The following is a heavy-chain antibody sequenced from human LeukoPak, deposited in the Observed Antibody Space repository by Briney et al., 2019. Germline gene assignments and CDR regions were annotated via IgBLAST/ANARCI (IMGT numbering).Heavy chain of an antibody. CDR1: GGSFSGYY. D-gene: IGHD7-27*01. CDR3: ARGLGPGLRHYYMDV. J-gene: IGHJ6*03. V-gene: IGHV4-34*01. CDR2: INHSGST. Sequence: SETLSLTCAVYGGSFSGYYWSWIRQPPGKGLEWIGEINHSGSTNHNPSLKSRVTMSVDTSKNQFSLKLSSVTAADTAVYYCARGLGPGLRHYYMDVWGKGTTVTVSS.